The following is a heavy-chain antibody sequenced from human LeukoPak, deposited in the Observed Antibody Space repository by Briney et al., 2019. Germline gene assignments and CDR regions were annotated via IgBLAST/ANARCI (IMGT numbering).Heavy chain of an antibody. CDR2: ISGSGGST. V-gene: IGHV3-23*01. Sequence: PGGSLRLSCAASGFTFSSYAMSWVRQAPGKGLEWVSAISGSGGSTYYAASVKGRFTISRDNAKNSLFLQMNSLRAEDTAVYYCARVLYSGSYFYAFDIWGQGTRVTVSS. D-gene: IGHD1-26*01. J-gene: IGHJ3*02. CDR1: GFTFSSYA. CDR3: ARVLYSGSYFYAFDI.